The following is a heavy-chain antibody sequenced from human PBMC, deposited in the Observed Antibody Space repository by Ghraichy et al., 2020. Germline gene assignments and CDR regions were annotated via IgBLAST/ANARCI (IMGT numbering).Heavy chain of an antibody. CDR2: IWYDGSNK. J-gene: IGHJ6*02. CDR1: GFTFSSYG. D-gene: IGHD6-19*01. CDR3: ARDQEAVAGTRMDV. V-gene: IGHV3-33*01. Sequence: SLRLSCAASGFTFSSYGMHWVRQAPGKGLEWVAVIWYDGSNKYYADSVKGRFTISRDNSKNTLYLQMNSLRAEDTAVYYCARDQEAVAGTRMDVWGQGTTVTVSS.